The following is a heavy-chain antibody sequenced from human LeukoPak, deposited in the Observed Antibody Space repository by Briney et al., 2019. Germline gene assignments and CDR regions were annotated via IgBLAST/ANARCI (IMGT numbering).Heavy chain of an antibody. CDR1: GGSISSGDYY. V-gene: IGHV4-30-4*01. CDR3: ATKGDSGSYDY. CDR2: IYYSGST. J-gene: IGHJ4*02. Sequence: YPSETLSLTCTVSGGSISSGDYYWSWIRQPPGKGLEWIGYIYYSGSTYYNPSLKSRVTISVDTSKNQFSLKLSSVTAADTAVYYCATKGDSGSYDYWGQGTLVTVSS. D-gene: IGHD1-26*01.